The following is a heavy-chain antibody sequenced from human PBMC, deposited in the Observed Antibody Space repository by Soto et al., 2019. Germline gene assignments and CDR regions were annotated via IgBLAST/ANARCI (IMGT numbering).Heavy chain of an antibody. CDR2: IIPIFGTA. Sequence: QVPLVQSGAEVKKPGSSVKVSCKASGGTFSSYAISWVRQAPGQGLEWMGGIIPIFGTANYAQKFQGRVTITADESTSTAYMELSSLRSEDTAVYYCARDLCTTSCYSFAYYYYGMDVWGQGTTVTVSS. V-gene: IGHV1-69*01. CDR3: ARDLCTTSCYSFAYYYYGMDV. D-gene: IGHD2-2*01. J-gene: IGHJ6*02. CDR1: GGTFSSYA.